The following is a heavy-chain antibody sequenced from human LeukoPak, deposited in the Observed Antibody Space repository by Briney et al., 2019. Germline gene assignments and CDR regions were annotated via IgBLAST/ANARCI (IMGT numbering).Heavy chain of an antibody. CDR1: GYTFTGYY. Sequence: ASVKVSCKASGYTFTGYYMHWVRQAPGQGLEWMGGIIPIFGTANYAQKFQGRVTITADESTSTAYMELSSLRSEDTAVYHCARGQSGSYRFDYWGQGTLVTVSS. CDR3: ARGQSGSYRFDY. V-gene: IGHV1-69*13. CDR2: IIPIFGTA. J-gene: IGHJ4*02. D-gene: IGHD1-26*01.